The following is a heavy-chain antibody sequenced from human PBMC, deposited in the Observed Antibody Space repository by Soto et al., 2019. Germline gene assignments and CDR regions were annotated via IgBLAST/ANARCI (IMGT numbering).Heavy chain of an antibody. Sequence: QVQLVQSGAEVKKPGSSVRVSCKASGDTFTFYSINWVRQAPGLGLEWMGRINPILSMSNYAQRFQGRGTLTEEKSTRIASMALSSLRSEDTAMYCCARSYGSGYRAFAYWGQGALVTVSS. CDR1: GDTFTFYS. J-gene: IGHJ4*02. V-gene: IGHV1-69*02. CDR3: ARSYGSGYRAFAY. CDR2: INPILSMS. D-gene: IGHD3-10*01.